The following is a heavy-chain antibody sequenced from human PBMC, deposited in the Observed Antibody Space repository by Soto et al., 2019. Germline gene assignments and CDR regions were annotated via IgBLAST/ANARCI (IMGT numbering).Heavy chain of an antibody. CDR3: ASNVAGDYGDYGFQH. Sequence: GASVKVSCKASGYTFTSYDINWVRQATGQGLEWMGWMNPNSGNTGYAQKFQGRVTMTRNTSISTAYMELSSLRSEDTAVYYCASNVAGDYGDYGFQHWGQGTLVTVSS. J-gene: IGHJ1*01. D-gene: IGHD4-17*01. CDR1: GYTFTSYD. V-gene: IGHV1-8*01. CDR2: MNPNSGNT.